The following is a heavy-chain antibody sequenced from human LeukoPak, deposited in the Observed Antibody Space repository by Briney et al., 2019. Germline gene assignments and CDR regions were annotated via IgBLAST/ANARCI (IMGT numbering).Heavy chain of an antibody. CDR3: ARDRYCSSTSCYGPGGSYFDF. CDR1: GFTFSNYT. D-gene: IGHD2-2*01. CDR2: ISYDGSNE. Sequence: PGGSLRLSCAASGFTFSNYTMHWVRQAPGKGLEWVAVISYDGSNEYCADSVKGRFTISRDHSKNTLYLQMNSLRAEDTAVYYCARDRYCSSTSCYGPGGSYFDFWGQGTLVTVSS. V-gene: IGHV3-30*04. J-gene: IGHJ4*02.